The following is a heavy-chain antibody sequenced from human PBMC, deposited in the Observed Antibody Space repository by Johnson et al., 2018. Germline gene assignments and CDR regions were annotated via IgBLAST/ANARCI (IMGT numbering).Heavy chain of an antibody. V-gene: IGHV3-72*01. CDR2: TRNKANSYTT. CDR1: GFTFSNAW. Sequence: EVQLVESGGGLVKPGGSLRLSCAASGFTFSNAWMSWVRQAPGKGLEWVGRTRNKANSYTTEYAASVKGRFTISRDDAKNSLYLQMNSLKTEDTAVYYCARDRDYSNYYYYMDVWGKGTTVTVSS. CDR3: ARDRDYSNYYYYMDV. J-gene: IGHJ6*03. D-gene: IGHD4-11*01.